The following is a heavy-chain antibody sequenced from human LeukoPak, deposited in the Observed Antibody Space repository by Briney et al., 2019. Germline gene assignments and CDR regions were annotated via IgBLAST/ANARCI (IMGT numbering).Heavy chain of an antibody. D-gene: IGHD3-22*01. CDR2: IRYDGSNK. J-gene: IGHJ5*02. CDR1: GFTFSSYG. Sequence: PGGSLRLSCAASGFTFSSYGMHWVRQAPGKGLEWVAFIRYDGSNKYYADSVKGRFTISRDNAKNSLYLQMNSLRAEDTAVYYCARGLLPPWGQGTLVTVSS. CDR3: ARGLLPP. V-gene: IGHV3-30*02.